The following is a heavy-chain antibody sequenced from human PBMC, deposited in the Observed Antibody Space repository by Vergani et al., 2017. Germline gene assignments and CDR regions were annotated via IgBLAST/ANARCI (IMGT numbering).Heavy chain of an antibody. CDR3: ARRGCTSCYSNWFDP. J-gene: IGHJ5*02. D-gene: IGHD2-2*02. CDR1: GFTFSSYS. Sequence: EVQLVESGGGLVTPGGSLRLSCAASGFTFSSYSMNWVRQAPGKGLEWVSSISSSSSYIYYADSVKGRFTISRDNAKNSLYLQMNSLRAEDTAVYYCARRGCTSCYSNWFDPWGQGTLVTVSS. CDR2: ISSSSSYI. V-gene: IGHV3-21*01.